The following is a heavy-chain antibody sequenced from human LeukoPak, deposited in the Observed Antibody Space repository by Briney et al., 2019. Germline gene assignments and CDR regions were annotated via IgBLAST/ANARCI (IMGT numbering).Heavy chain of an antibody. Sequence: SETLSLTCTVSGGSISSGGYYWSWIRQHPGTGLEWIGYIYYSGSTYYNPSLKSRVTISVDTSKNQFSLKLSSVTAADTAGYYCAREPLDSYGLKSWFDPWGQGTLVTVSS. CDR3: AREPLDSYGLKSWFDP. CDR2: IYYSGST. CDR1: GGSISSGGYY. D-gene: IGHD5-18*01. V-gene: IGHV4-31*03. J-gene: IGHJ5*02.